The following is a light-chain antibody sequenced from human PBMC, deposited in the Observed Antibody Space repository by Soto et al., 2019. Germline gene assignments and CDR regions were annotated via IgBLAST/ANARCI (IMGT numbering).Light chain of an antibody. J-gene: IGKJ1*01. Sequence: EIVMTQSPATLSVSPGERATLSCRASQSVSRNLAWYQQKPGQAPRLLIYGASTRATDMPGTFSGRGSGTEFTLTITSLRPEDFGVYYCQQYRSWPRTFGQGTKVDI. V-gene: IGKV3-15*01. CDR1: QSVSRN. CDR2: GAS. CDR3: QQYRSWPRT.